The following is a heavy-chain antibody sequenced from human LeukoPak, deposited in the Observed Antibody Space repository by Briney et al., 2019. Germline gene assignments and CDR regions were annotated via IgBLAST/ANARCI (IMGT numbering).Heavy chain of an antibody. D-gene: IGHD3-10*01. CDR2: IYYSGST. V-gene: IGHV4-59*12. Sequence: PGGSLRLSCAASGFTFSSYGMSWVRQAPGKGLEWIGYIYYSGSTNYNPSLKSRVTISLDTSRNQFSLRLNSVTAADTAVYYCAKSNGYGLIDIWGQGTMVTVSS. J-gene: IGHJ3*02. CDR3: AKSNGYGLIDI. CDR1: GFTFSSYG.